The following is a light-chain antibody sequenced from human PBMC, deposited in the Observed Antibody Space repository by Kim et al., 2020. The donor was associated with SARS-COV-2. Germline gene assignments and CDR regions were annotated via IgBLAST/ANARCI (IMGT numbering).Light chain of an antibody. CDR3: LQHSTYPIT. J-gene: IGKJ5*01. CDR1: QDMRND. CDR2: GAS. Sequence: ASVGDSVTITCRSSQDMRNDLGWYQQNPGRAPKRLIYGASSLQSGVPSRFSGSGSGTEFTLTISSVQPEDFATYFCLQHSTYPITFGQGTRLEIK. V-gene: IGKV1-17*01.